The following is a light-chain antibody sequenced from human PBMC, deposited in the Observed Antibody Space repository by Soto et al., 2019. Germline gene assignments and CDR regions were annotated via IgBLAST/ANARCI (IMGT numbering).Light chain of an antibody. CDR2: WAS. J-gene: IGKJ1*01. CDR1: QSVLYSSDNKNY. CDR3: QQYYTTPKT. Sequence: DIVMTQSPDSLAVSLGERATINCKSSQSVLYSSDNKNYLAWYQQKPGQPPKLLIYWASIRESGVPDRFRGSGSGTDFTLTISSLQAEDVAVYYCQQYYTTPKTFGLGTKVEI. V-gene: IGKV4-1*01.